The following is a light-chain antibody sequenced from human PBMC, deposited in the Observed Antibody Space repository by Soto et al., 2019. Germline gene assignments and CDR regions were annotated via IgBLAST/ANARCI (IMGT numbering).Light chain of an antibody. V-gene: IGLV2-11*01. Sequence: QSVLTQPRSLSGSPGQSVAISCTGTISDVGGYNYVSWYQQHPGKAPKLIIYDVTKRPSGVPDRFSGSSSGNTASLTISGLQAEDEADYFCCSYAGSYSYVFGTGTKVNVL. CDR3: CSYAGSYSYV. J-gene: IGLJ1*01. CDR2: DVT. CDR1: ISDVGGYNY.